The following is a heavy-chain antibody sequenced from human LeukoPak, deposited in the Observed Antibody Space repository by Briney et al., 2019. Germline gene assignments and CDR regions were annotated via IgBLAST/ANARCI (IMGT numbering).Heavy chain of an antibody. Sequence: SETLSLTCTVSGYSISSGYYWGWIRQPPGKGLEWIGEINHSGSTNYNPSLKSRVTISVDTSKNQFSLKLNSVTAADTAVYYCARGVYYYGPWGQGTLVTVSS. CDR2: INHSGST. J-gene: IGHJ5*02. CDR1: GYSISSGYY. D-gene: IGHD3-10*01. CDR3: ARGVYYYGP. V-gene: IGHV4-38-2*02.